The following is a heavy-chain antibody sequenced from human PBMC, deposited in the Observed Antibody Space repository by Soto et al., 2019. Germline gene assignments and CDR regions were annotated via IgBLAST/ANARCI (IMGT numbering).Heavy chain of an antibody. CDR2: MWYHGRDL. CDR3: ARESEDLTSNFDY. V-gene: IGHV3-33*01. Sequence: QVQLVESGGGVVQPGRSLRLSCAASGFSFSDYVMHWVRQAPGKGLDWVAVMWYHGRDLFYADSVKGRFTISRDNSKNTLYLQMNSLRAEDTAVYYCARESEDLTSNFDYWGQGTLVSVSS. J-gene: IGHJ4*02. CDR1: GFSFSDYV.